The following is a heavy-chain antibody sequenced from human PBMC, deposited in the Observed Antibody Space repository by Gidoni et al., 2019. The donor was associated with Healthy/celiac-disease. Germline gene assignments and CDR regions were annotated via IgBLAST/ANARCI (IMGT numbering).Heavy chain of an antibody. CDR3: ARDVGLSSIAAR. J-gene: IGHJ4*02. V-gene: IGHV4-38-2*02. CDR1: GYSISSGYY. Sequence: QVQLQESGPGLVKPSETLSLTCAVSGYSISSGYYWGWIRQPPGKGLEWIGSIYHSGSTYYNPSLKSRVTISVDTSKNQFSLKLSSVTAADTAVYYCARDVGLSSIAARWGQGTLVTVSS. D-gene: IGHD6-6*01. CDR2: IYHSGST.